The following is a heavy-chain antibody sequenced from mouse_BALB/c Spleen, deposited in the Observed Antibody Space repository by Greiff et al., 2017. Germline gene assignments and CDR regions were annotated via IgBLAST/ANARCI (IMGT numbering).Heavy chain of an antibody. CDR1: GFTFSSFG. D-gene: IGHD2-1*01. CDR2: ISSGSSTI. Sequence: EVQGVESGGGLVQPGGSRKLSCAASGFTFSSFGMHWVRQAPEKGLEWVAYISSGSSTIYYADTVKGRFTISRDNPKNTLFLQMTSLRSEDTAMYYCARKGGNYQGYYAMDYWGQGTSVTVSS. CDR3: ARKGGNYQGYYAMDY. J-gene: IGHJ4*01. V-gene: IGHV5-17*02.